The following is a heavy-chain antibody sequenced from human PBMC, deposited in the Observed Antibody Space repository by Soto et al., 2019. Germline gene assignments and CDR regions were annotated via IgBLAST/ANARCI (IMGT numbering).Heavy chain of an antibody. V-gene: IGHV1-69*06. D-gene: IGHD4-17*01. CDR3: TRKVRDYNFDY. Sequence: EASVKVSCKASGGTFSSYAISWVRQAPGQGLEWMGGIIPIFGTANYAQKFQGRVTVTADTSISTAYMELSRLRSDDTAVYYCTRKVRDYNFDYWGQGALVTVSS. CDR2: IIPIFGTA. J-gene: IGHJ4*02. CDR1: GGTFSSYA.